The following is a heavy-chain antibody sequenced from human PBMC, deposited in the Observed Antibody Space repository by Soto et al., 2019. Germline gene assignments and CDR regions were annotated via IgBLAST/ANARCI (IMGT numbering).Heavy chain of an antibody. CDR3: ARGRDGYNPDY. V-gene: IGHV3-33*01. CDR1: EFTFRNYG. CDR2: IWYDGSNK. D-gene: IGHD5-12*01. Sequence: QVQLVESGGGVVQPGRSLRLSCAASEFTFRNYGMHWVRQAPGKGLEWMAVIWYDGSNKYYADSVKGRFTISRDNSKNTLYLQMNSLRDEDTAVYYCARGRDGYNPDYWGQGTLSPSPQ. J-gene: IGHJ4*02.